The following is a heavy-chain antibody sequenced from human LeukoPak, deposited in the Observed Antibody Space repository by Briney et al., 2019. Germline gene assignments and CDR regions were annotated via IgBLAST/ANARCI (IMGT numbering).Heavy chain of an antibody. CDR1: GYTFTGYY. Sequence: GASVKVSCEASGYTFTGYYMHWVRQAPGQGLEWMGWINPNSGGTNYAQKFQGRVTMTRDTSISTAYMELSRLRSDDTAVYYCARADIVLMVYAMGYWGQGTLDTVSS. D-gene: IGHD2-8*01. CDR3: ARADIVLMVYAMGY. CDR2: INPNSGGT. V-gene: IGHV1-2*02. J-gene: IGHJ4*02.